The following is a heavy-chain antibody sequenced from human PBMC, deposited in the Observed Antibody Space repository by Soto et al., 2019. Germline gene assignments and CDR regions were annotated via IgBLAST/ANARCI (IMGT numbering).Heavy chain of an antibody. Sequence: SVKVSCKASGVTFSSYAISWVRQAPGQGLEWMGGIIPIFGTANYAQKFQGRVTITADESTSTAYMELSSLRAEDTAVYSCAKGPSYSGAYFPFGYWGQGTLVTVSS. CDR1: GVTFSSYA. J-gene: IGHJ4*02. V-gene: IGHV1-69*13. CDR2: IIPIFGTA. D-gene: IGHD1-26*01. CDR3: AKGPSYSGAYFPFGY.